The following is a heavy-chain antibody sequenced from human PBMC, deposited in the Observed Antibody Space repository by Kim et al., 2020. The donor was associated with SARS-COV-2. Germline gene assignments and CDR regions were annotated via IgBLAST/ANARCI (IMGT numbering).Heavy chain of an antibody. CDR3: VKPTDYSISYNALAV. D-gene: IGHD6-6*01. Sequence: GGSLRLSCAASGFTFSTFAMSWVRQAPGKGLEWVSQISSSGGSTYYADSVKGRFTISRDNSRTTLYLQVNSLSADDTAVYYCVKPTDYSISYNALAVWGQGTMVTVSS. J-gene: IGHJ3*01. V-gene: IGHV3-23*01. CDR2: ISSSGGST. CDR1: GFTFSTFA.